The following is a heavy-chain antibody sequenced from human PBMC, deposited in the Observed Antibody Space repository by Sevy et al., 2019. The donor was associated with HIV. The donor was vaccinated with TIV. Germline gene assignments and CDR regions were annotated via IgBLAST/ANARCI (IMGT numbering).Heavy chain of an antibody. CDR3: DIHGYDDDAP. V-gene: IGHV3-30*03. CDR2: ISYDGRNE. CDR1: GFTFSSFG. D-gene: IGHD5-12*01. Sequence: GGSLRLSCAASGFTFSSFGIHWVRQAPGKGLEWVALISYDGRNEFYADSVKGRFTISRDNSKNTVYLQMNSLRAEDTAVYYCDIHGYDDDAPWGLGTLVTVSS. J-gene: IGHJ5*02.